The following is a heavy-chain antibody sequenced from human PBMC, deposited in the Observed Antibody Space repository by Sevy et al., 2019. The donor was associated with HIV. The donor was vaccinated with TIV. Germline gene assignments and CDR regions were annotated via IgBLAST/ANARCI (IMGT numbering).Heavy chain of an antibody. V-gene: IGHV4-38-2*02. CDR2: IYHSGRT. J-gene: IGHJ6*03. CDR1: GYSISSGYY. CDR3: AREKGYYGSGSSNYYYYYMDV. Sequence: SETLSLTCAVSGYSISSGYYWGWIRQPPGKGLEWIGSIYHSGRTYYNPSLKSRVTISGDTSKNQFSLKLSSVTAADTAVYYCAREKGYYGSGSSNYYYYYMDVWGKGTTVTVSS. D-gene: IGHD3-10*01.